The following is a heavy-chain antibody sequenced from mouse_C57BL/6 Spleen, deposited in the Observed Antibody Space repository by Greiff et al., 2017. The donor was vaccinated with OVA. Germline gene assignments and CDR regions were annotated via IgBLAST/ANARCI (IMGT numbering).Heavy chain of an antibody. J-gene: IGHJ4*01. CDR2: ISYDGSN. CDR3: AREGWLLAMDY. Sequence: EVQLQQSGPGLVKPSQSLSLTCSVTGYSITSGYYWNCIRQFPGNKLEWMCYISYDGSNNYDPSLKNRISITSDTSKNQFFLKLNSVTTEDTATYDCAREGWLLAMDYWGQGTSVTVSS. CDR1: GYSITSGYY. D-gene: IGHD2-3*01. V-gene: IGHV3-6*01.